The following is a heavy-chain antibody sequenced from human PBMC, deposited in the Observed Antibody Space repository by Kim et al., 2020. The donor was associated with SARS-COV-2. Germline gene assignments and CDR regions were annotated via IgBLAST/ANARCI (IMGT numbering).Heavy chain of an antibody. CDR3: AREGGGGIGAFDI. Sequence: GGSLRLSCAASGFTFSSYWMHWVRQAPGKGLVWVSRINSDGSSTSYADSVKGRFTISRDNAKNTLYLQMNSLRAEDTAVYYCAREGGGGIGAFDIWGQGTMVTVSS. J-gene: IGHJ3*02. V-gene: IGHV3-74*01. D-gene: IGHD3-16*01. CDR1: GFTFSSYW. CDR2: INSDGSST.